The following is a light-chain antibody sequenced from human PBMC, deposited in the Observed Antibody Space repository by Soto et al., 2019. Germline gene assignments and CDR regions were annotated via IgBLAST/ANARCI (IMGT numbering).Light chain of an antibody. J-gene: IGLJ3*02. CDR1: RGHSSYA. CDR3: QTWGTGTWV. CDR2: LNSDGSH. V-gene: IGLV4-69*01. Sequence: QPVLTQSPSASASLGASVKLTCTLRRGHSSYAIAWHQQQPEKGPRYLMKLNSDGSHSKGDGIPDRFSGSSSGAERYLTIASLQSEDEADYYCQTWGTGTWVFGGGTKLTVL.